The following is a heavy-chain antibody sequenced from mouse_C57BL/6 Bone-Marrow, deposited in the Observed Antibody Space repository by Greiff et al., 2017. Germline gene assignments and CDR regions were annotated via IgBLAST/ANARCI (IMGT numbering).Heavy chain of an antibody. J-gene: IGHJ4*01. CDR3: ARWLNWAFYAMDY. CDR2: INPNNGGT. D-gene: IGHD4-1*01. CDR1: GYTFTDYN. Sequence: EVQLQQSGPELVKPGASVKIPCKASGYTFTDYNMDWVKQSHGKSLEWIGDINPNNGGTIYNQKFKGKDTLTVDKSSSTAYMELRSLTSEDTADYYCARWLNWAFYAMDYWGQGTSVTVSS. V-gene: IGHV1-18*01.